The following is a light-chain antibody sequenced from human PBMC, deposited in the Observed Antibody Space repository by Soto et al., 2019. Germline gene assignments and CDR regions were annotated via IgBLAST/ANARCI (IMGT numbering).Light chain of an antibody. Sequence: QSALTQPASVSGSPGQSITVSCIGTSSDVGGYNYVSWYQQHPGKAPKLMIHDVSNRPSGVSNRFSGSKSGNTASLTISGLQAEDEAYYYCSSYANSNTQVFGGGTQVTVL. CDR3: SSYANSNTQV. V-gene: IGLV2-14*03. CDR1: SSDVGGYNY. CDR2: DVS. J-gene: IGLJ2*01.